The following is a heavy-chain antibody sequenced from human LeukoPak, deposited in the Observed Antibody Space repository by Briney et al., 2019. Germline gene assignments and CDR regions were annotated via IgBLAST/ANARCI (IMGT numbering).Heavy chain of an antibody. Sequence: SETLSLTCTVSGGSISSSSYYWGWIRQPPGKGLEWIGSIYYSGSIYYSPSLKSRVTISVDTSKNQFSLKLSSVTAADTAVYYCAGVVTATDAFDIWGQGTMVTVSS. D-gene: IGHD2-21*02. CDR2: IYYSGSI. CDR3: AGVVTATDAFDI. V-gene: IGHV4-39*07. J-gene: IGHJ3*02. CDR1: GGSISSSSYY.